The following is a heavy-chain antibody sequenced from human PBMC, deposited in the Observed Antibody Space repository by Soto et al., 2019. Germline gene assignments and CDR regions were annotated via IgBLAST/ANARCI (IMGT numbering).Heavy chain of an antibody. Sequence: GGSLRLSCATSGFTFSNFDMHWVRQLPGKGLEWVSAIGAARDPYYLGSVKGRFTISRENAKNSVYLQMNDLRAGDSAVYYCARAYTGRLPRRADYYYAMDVWGQGTTVTVSS. V-gene: IGHV3-13*05. J-gene: IGHJ6*02. CDR2: IGAARDP. CDR3: ARAYTGRLPRRADYYYAMDV. D-gene: IGHD2-2*02. CDR1: GFTFSNFD.